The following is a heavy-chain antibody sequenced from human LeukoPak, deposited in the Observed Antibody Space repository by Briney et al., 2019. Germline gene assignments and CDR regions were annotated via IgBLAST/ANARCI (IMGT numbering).Heavy chain of an antibody. J-gene: IGHJ4*02. V-gene: IGHV1-18*01. CDR2: ISAYNGNT. CDR3: ARDLKYDFWSGPSYFDY. Sequence: ASVKVSCKASGYTFTSYGISWVRQAPGQGLEWMGWISAYNGNTNYAQKLQGRVTMTTDTSTSTAYMELRSLRSDDTAVYYCARDLKYDFWSGPSYFDYWGQGTLVTVSS. CDR1: GYTFTSYG. D-gene: IGHD3-3*01.